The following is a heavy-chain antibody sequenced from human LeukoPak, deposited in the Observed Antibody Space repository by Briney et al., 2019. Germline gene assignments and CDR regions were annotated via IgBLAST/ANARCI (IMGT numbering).Heavy chain of an antibody. V-gene: IGHV1-46*01. D-gene: IGHD2-15*01. Sequence: GASVKVSCKASGYTFTSYYMHWVRQAPGQGLEWMGIINPSGGSTSYAQKFQGRVTMTRDTSTSTVYMELSSLRSEDTAVYYSARDLFYCSGGSCYPHPFDYWGQGTLVTVSS. CDR1: GYTFTSYY. CDR2: INPSGGST. J-gene: IGHJ4*02. CDR3: ARDLFYCSGGSCYPHPFDY.